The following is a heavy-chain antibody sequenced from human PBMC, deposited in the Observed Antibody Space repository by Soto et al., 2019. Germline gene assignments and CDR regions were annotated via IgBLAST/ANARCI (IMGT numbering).Heavy chain of an antibody. J-gene: IGHJ5*02. CDR3: ARQRPSTLVGVDNWFDP. V-gene: IGHV4-59*01. D-gene: IGHD2-15*01. Sequence: PSETLSLTCTVSGRSISSYYWSWIRQPPGKGLEWSGYIYYSGRTNYNPSLKSRGTISVDTSKKQFSLTLSSVTAADTAVYSCARQRPSTLVGVDNWFDPWGQGCLVAVSS. CDR1: GRSISSYY. CDR2: IYYSGRT.